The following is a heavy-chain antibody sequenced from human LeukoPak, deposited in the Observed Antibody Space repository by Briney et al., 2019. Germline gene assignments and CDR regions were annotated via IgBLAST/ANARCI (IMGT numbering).Heavy chain of an antibody. CDR2: ILFDGTNE. D-gene: IGHD6-13*01. J-gene: IGHJ4*02. CDR1: GLIFSNYG. V-gene: IGHV3-30*02. Sequence: GGSLRLSCAASGLIFSNYGMHWVRQAPARGLEWVAFILFDGTNEYYADSVKGRFTISRENSKNTLYLQMNSLRAEDTAVYYCASWYGFDYGGKGPLVIVSS. CDR3: ASWYGFDY.